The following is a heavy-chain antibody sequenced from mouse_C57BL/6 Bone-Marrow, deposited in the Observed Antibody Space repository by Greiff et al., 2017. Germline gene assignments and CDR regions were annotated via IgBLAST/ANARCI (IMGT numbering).Heavy chain of an antibody. Sequence: QVQLQQPGAELVKPGASVTMSCKASGYTFTSYWITWVKQRPGQGLEWIGDIYPGSGSTNYNEKFKSKATLTVEPSSSTVYMQLSSLTSDDSAVFYCARGGIYYYGPEDYGGQGTLVTVSA. V-gene: IGHV1-55*01. CDR1: GYTFTSYW. J-gene: IGHJ3*01. CDR2: IYPGSGST. CDR3: ARGGIYYYGPEDY. D-gene: IGHD1-1*01.